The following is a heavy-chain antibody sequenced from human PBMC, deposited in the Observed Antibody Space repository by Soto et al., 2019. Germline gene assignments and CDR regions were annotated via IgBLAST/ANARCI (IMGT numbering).Heavy chain of an antibody. J-gene: IGHJ4*02. V-gene: IGHV3-74*01. CDR2: INSDGRTT. CDR1: GFTFGSYW. D-gene: IGHD2-15*01. CDR3: ARAGWYRFDY. Sequence: EVQLVESGGDLVQPGGSLRLSCAASGFTFGSYWMHWVRQAPGKGLVWVSRINSDGRTTNYGDSVKGRFTISRDNAKSPLYMQMNRLRAEDTAVYYCARAGWYRFDYWGQGTLLTVSS.